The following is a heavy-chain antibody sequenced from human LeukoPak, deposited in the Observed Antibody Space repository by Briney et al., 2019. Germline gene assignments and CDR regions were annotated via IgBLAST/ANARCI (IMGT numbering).Heavy chain of an antibody. CDR1: GFTFSDYY. CDR2: ISSSSSYT. D-gene: IGHD2-8*01. CDR3: ARDRHCTNGACVGWFDP. Sequence: GGSLRLSCAASGFTFSDYYMSWIRQAPGKGLEWVSYISSSSSYTNYADSVKGRFTISRDNAKNSLYLQMNSLRAEDTAVYYCARDRHCTNGACVGWFDPWGQGTLVTVSS. J-gene: IGHJ5*02. V-gene: IGHV3-11*06.